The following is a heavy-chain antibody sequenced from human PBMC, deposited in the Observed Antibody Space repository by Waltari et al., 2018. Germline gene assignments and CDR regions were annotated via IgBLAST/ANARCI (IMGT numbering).Heavy chain of an antibody. D-gene: IGHD6-13*01. Sequence: QVQLVQSGAEVKKPGASVKVSCMTSGYTFTSHGMHWVRQAPGQRPEWMGWINTGNGDTRYSQKFQIRVTFTRDTSARTVSVELSSLTSEDTAVYYCARGVHSTAWIVDYWGQGTLVTVSS. CDR3: ARGVHSTAWIVDY. J-gene: IGHJ4*02. CDR1: GYTFTSHG. CDR2: INTGNGDT. V-gene: IGHV1-3*04.